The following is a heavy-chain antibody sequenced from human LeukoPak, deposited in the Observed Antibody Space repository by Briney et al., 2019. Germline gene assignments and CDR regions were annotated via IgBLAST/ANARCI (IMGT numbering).Heavy chain of an antibody. CDR3: ARAPTVLVGYCSSSSCQADY. CDR1: GFTFSSYH. J-gene: IGHJ4*02. CDR2: ISYNSENI. Sequence: PGGSLRLSCAASGFTFSSYHINWVRQAPGKGLEWVSSISYNSENIYYADSVKGRFTISRDNAKNSLYLQMNSLRVEDTAVYYCARAPTVLVGYCSSSSCQADYWGQGTLVTVSS. D-gene: IGHD2-2*01. V-gene: IGHV3-21*01.